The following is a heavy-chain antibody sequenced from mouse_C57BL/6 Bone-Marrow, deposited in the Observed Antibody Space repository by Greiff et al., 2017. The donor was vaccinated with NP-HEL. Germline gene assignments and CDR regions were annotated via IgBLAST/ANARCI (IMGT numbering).Heavy chain of an antibody. CDR2: IWRGGST. D-gene: IGHD2-4*01. V-gene: IGHV2-5*01. CDR3: ASFLYDYDNGPYAMDY. Sequence: VQRVESGPGLVQPSQSLSITCTVSGFSLTSYGVHWVRQSPGKGLEWLGVIWRGGSTDYNAAFMSRLSITKDNSKSQVFFKMNSLQADDTAIYYCASFLYDYDNGPYAMDYWGQGTSVTVSS. J-gene: IGHJ4*01. CDR1: GFSLTSYG.